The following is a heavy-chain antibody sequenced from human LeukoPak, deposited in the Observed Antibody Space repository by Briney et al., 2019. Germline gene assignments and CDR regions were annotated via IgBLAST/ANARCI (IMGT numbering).Heavy chain of an antibody. V-gene: IGHV3-20*04. CDR1: GFTFDDYG. J-gene: IGHJ4*02. Sequence: GGSLRLSXAASGFTFDDYGMSWVRQAPGKGLEWVSGIYWNGGSTGYADSVKGRFTISRDNAKNSLYLQMNSLRAEDTALYYCARDVPYDFWSGYSFDYWGQGTLVTVSS. CDR2: IYWNGGST. D-gene: IGHD3-3*01. CDR3: ARDVPYDFWSGYSFDY.